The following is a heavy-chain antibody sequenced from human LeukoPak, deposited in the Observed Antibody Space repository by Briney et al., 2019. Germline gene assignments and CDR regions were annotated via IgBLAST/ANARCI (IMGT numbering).Heavy chain of an antibody. CDR3: ARGYGSGSYYSY. CDR2: IYDSGST. V-gene: IGHV4-31*03. Sequence: SQALSLTCTVSGGSISSGGYYWSWIRQHPGKGLEWIGYIYDSGSTYYNPSLKSRVTVSVDTSKNQFSLKLSSVTAADTAVYYCARGYGSGSYYSYWGQGTLVTVSS. J-gene: IGHJ4*02. CDR1: GGSISSGGYY. D-gene: IGHD3-10*01.